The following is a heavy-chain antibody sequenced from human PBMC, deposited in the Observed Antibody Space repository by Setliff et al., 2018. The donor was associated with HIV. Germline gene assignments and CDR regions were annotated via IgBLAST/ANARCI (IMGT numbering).Heavy chain of an antibody. V-gene: IGHV4-39*07. CDR2: MYYSGST. CDR1: GGSISSSSYY. J-gene: IGHJ4*02. Sequence: SETLSLTCTVSGGSISSSSYYWGWVRQPPGKGLEWIGSMYYSGSTYYTPSLKSRITISLDTSKTQFSLRMRSVTAADTAVYYCARVFVDTAVLRVLEYYFDSWGRGTLVTVSS. CDR3: ARVFVDTAVLRVLEYYFDS. D-gene: IGHD5-18*01.